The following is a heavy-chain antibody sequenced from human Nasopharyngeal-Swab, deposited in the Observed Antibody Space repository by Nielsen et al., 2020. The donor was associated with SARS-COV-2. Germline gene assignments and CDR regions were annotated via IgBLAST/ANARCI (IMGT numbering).Heavy chain of an antibody. CDR1: GGSFSGYY. J-gene: IGHJ6*03. D-gene: IGHD6-13*01. V-gene: IGHV4-34*01. Sequence: SETLSLTCAVYGGSFSGYYWSWPRQPPGKGLEWIGEINHSGSTNYNPSLKSRVTISVDTSKNQFSLKLSSVTAADTAVYYCARGLLYSSSSPPYYYYYYMDVWGKGTTVTVSS. CDR3: ARGLLYSSSSPPYYYYYYMDV. CDR2: INHSGST.